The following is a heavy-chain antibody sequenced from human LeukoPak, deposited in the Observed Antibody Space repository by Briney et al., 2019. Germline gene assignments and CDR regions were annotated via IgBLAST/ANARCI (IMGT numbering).Heavy chain of an antibody. CDR3: ASTIRTTVTSPIGY. J-gene: IGHJ4*02. CDR1: GFTFSSYS. V-gene: IGHV3-48*01. CDR2: ISSSSTI. D-gene: IGHD4-11*01. Sequence: GGSLRLSCAASGFTFSSYSMNWVRQAPGKGREGVSYISSSSTIYYADSVKGRFTISRDNAKNSLYLQMDSLRAEDTAVYYCASTIRTTVTSPIGYWGQGTLVTVSS.